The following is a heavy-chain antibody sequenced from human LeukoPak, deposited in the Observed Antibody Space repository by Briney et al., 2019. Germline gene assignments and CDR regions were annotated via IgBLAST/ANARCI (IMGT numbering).Heavy chain of an antibody. J-gene: IGHJ4*02. CDR3: AREIAASPYFDY. Sequence: SETLSLTCAVYGGSFSGYYWSWIRQPPGKGLEWIGEINHSGSTNYNPSLKSRVTIPVDTSKNQFSLKLSSVTAADTAVYYCAREIAASPYFDYWGQGTLVTVSS. V-gene: IGHV4-34*01. D-gene: IGHD6-6*01. CDR1: GGSFSGYY. CDR2: INHSGST.